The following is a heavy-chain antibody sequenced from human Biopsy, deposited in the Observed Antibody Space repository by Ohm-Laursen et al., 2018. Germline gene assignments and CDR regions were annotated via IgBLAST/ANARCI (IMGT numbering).Heavy chain of an antibody. J-gene: IGHJ4*02. CDR1: GYAFHTYY. CDR2: INPSGRYT. D-gene: IGHD2-21*02. Sequence: ASVKVSCKTSGYAFHTYYMHWVRQAPGQGLEWLGYINPSGRYTRNAQSFQGRVTMTRDTSTSTVYMELSGLTSDDTAVYYCARPRGTATAIADGLDYWGQGTLVTVSS. CDR3: ARPRGTATAIADGLDY. V-gene: IGHV1-46*02.